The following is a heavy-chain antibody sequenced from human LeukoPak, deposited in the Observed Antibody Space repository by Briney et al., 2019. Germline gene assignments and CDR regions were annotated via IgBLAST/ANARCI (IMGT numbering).Heavy chain of an antibody. CDR2: ISYDGSNK. V-gene: IGHV3-30-3*01. D-gene: IGHD1-26*01. Sequence: GRSLRLSCAAPGFTFSSYAMHWVRQAPGKGLEWVAAISYDGSNKYYADSVKGRFTISRDNSKNTLYLQMNSLRAEDTAVYYCARDGGSYDYWGQGTLVTVSS. J-gene: IGHJ4*02. CDR3: ARDGGSYDY. CDR1: GFTFSSYA.